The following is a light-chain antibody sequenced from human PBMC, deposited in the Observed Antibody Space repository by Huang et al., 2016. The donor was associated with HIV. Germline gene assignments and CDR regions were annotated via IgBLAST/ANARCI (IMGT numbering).Light chain of an antibody. CDR3: QQYNSCPPLFT. Sequence: EVLLTQSPATLSVSPGERATLSCRASQSVSTNLDWYQQKHGQAPRLLIYGASTRATGVPARCIGSGSWTDFTLTISRLQSEDSAVYYCQQYNSCPPLFTFGPGTKVDI. V-gene: IGKV3-15*01. J-gene: IGKJ3*01. CDR2: GAS. CDR1: QSVSTN.